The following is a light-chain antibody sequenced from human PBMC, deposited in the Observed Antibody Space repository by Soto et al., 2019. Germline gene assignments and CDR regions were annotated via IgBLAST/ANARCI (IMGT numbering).Light chain of an antibody. CDR2: GAS. V-gene: IGKV3-15*01. CDR1: QSVSSN. CDR3: QQNNGWPWT. J-gene: IGKJ1*01. Sequence: EIVMTQSPATLSVSPGERATLSCRAGQSVSSNLAWYQQKPGQAPRLLIYGASTRATGIPARFSGSGSGTEFTLTISSLQSEDFAIYYCQQNNGWPWTSGQGTKVEIK.